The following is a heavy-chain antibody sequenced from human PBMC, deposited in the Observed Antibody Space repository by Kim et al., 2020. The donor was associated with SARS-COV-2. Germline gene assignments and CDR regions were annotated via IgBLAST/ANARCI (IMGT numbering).Heavy chain of an antibody. V-gene: IGHV3-23*01. Sequence: KGRFTISRDNSKNTLYLQMNSLRAEDTAVYYCAKEHTGRTIAVAGNDFDYWGQGTLVTVSS. D-gene: IGHD6-19*01. J-gene: IGHJ4*02. CDR3: AKEHTGRTIAVAGNDFDY.